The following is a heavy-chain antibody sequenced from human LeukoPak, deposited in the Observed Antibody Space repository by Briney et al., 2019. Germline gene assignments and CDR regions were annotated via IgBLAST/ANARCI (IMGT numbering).Heavy chain of an antibody. V-gene: IGHV1-18*01. Sequence: GASVKVSCKASGYTFTSYGISWVRQAPGQGLEWMGWISAYNGNTNYAQKLQGRVTMTTDTSTSTAYMDLRSLRSDDTAVYYCARGHPASLVLLPGGIPRRTYYFDYWGQGTVVTVSS. CDR2: ISAYNGNT. CDR3: ARGHPASLVLLPGGIPRRTYYFDY. J-gene: IGHJ4*02. D-gene: IGHD2-2*01. CDR1: GYTFTSYG.